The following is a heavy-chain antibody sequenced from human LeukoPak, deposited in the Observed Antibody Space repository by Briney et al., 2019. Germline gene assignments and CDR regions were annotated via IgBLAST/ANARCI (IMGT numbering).Heavy chain of an antibody. J-gene: IGHJ4*02. V-gene: IGHV1-69*06. CDR1: GGTFSSYA. CDR2: IIPIFGTA. Sequence: GASVKVSCKASGGTFSSYAISWVRQAPGQGLEWMGGIIPIFGTANYAQKFQGRVTITADKSTSTAYMELSSLRSEDTAVYYCARVVLITFGGVIRQWYFDYWGQGTLVTVSS. D-gene: IGHD3-16*02. CDR3: ARVVLITFGGVIRQWYFDY.